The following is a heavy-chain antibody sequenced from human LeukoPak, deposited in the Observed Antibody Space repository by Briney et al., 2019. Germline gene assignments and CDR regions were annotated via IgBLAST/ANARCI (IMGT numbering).Heavy chain of an antibody. Sequence: GGSLRLSCAASGFTFDDYAMHWVRQAPGKGLEWVSGISWNSGSIGYADSVKGRFTISRDNSKNTLYLQMNSLRAEDTAVYYCAKDLQLYCTNGVCYTPYFDYWGQGTLVTVSS. CDR1: GFTFDDYA. CDR3: AKDLQLYCTNGVCYTPYFDY. J-gene: IGHJ4*02. D-gene: IGHD2-8*01. CDR2: ISWNSGSI. V-gene: IGHV3-9*01.